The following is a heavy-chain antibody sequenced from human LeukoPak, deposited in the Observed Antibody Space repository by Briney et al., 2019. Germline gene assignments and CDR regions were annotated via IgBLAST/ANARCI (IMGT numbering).Heavy chain of an antibody. CDR1: GGSFSGYY. D-gene: IGHD6-13*01. CDR3: ARGSEGGYSSSWYVEFFDY. Sequence: PSETLSLTCAVYGGSFSGYYWSWIRQPPGKGLEWIGEINHSGSTNYNPSLKSRATISVDTSKNQFSLKLSSVTAADTAVYYCARGSEGGYSSSWYVEFFDYWGQGTLVTVSS. CDR2: INHSGST. J-gene: IGHJ4*02. V-gene: IGHV4-34*01.